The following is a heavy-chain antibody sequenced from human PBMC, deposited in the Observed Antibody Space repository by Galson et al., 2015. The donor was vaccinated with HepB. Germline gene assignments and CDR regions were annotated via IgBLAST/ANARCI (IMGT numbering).Heavy chain of an antibody. CDR3: ARAGRIQLYYGMDV. J-gene: IGHJ6*02. V-gene: IGHV3-33*08. CDR1: GFTFSSYG. D-gene: IGHD5-18*01. CDR2: IWYDGSNK. Sequence: SLRLSCAASGFTFSSYGMHWVRQAPGKGLEWVAVIWYDGSNKYYADSVKGRFTISRDNSKNTLYLQMNSLRAEDTAVYYCARAGRIQLYYGMDVWGQGTTVTVSS.